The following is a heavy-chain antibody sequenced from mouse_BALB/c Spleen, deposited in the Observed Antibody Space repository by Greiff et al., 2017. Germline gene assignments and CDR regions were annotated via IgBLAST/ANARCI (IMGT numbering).Heavy chain of an antibody. J-gene: IGHJ4*01. CDR1: GYSITSGYY. CDR2: ISYDGSN. CDR3: ARALPGYAMDY. Sequence: EVQLQQSGTGLVKPSQSLSLTCSVTGYSITSGYYWNWIRQFPGNKLEWMGYISYDGSNNYNPSLKNRISITRDTSKNQFFLKLNSVTTEDTATYYCARALPGYAMDYWGQGTSVTVSS. V-gene: IGHV3-6*02.